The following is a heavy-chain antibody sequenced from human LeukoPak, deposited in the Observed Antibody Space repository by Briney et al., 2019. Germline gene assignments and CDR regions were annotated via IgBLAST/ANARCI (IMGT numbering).Heavy chain of an antibody. CDR2: IYTSGST. V-gene: IGHV4-4*07. CDR1: GGSISSYY. Sequence: SETLSLTCTVSGGSISSYYWSWIRQPAGKGLEWIGRIYTSGSTNYNPSLKSLVTMSVDTSKNQFSLKLSSVTAADTAVYYCARGRGYGLYYYYYGMDVWGQGTTVTVSS. CDR3: ARGRGYGLYYYYYGMDV. D-gene: IGHD5-18*01. J-gene: IGHJ6*02.